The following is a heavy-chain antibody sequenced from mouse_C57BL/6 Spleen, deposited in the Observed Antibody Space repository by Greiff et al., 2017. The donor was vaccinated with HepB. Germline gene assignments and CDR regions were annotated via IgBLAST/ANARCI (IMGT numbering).Heavy chain of an antibody. CDR3: ARDLGSSHYYYAMDY. V-gene: IGHV5-16*01. Sequence: VKLVESEGGLVQPGSSLKLSCTASGFTFSDYYIAWVRQVPEKGLEWVANINYDGSSTYYLDSLKSRFIISRDNAKNILYLQMSSLKSEDTATYYCARDLGSSHYYYAMDYWGQGTSVTVSS. J-gene: IGHJ4*01. CDR2: INYDGSST. CDR1: GFTFSDYY. D-gene: IGHD1-1*01.